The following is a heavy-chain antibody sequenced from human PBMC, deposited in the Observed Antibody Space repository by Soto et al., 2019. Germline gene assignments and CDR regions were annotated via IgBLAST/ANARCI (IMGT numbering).Heavy chain of an antibody. J-gene: IGHJ5*02. V-gene: IGHV4-34*01. CDR2: INHSGST. CDR1: GGSFSGYY. Sequence: SETLSLTCAVYGGSFSGYYWSWIRQPPGKGLEWIGEINHSGSTNYNPSLKSRVTISVDTSKNQFSLKLSSVTAADTAVYYCARGSSSSNWFDPWGQGTLVTVSS. D-gene: IGHD6-6*01. CDR3: ARGSSSSNWFDP.